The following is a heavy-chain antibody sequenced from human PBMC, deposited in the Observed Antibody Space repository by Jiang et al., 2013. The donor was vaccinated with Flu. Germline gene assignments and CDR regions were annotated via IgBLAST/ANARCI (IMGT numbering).Heavy chain of an antibody. CDR2: IYSGGST. CDR1: GFTVSSNY. D-gene: IGHD6-25*01. Sequence: VQLLESGGGLVQPGGSLRLSCAASGFTVSSNYMSWVRQAPGKGLEWVSVIYSGGSTYYADSVKGRFTISRDNSKNTLYLQMNSLRAEDTAVYYCARAAAGYYYYYGMDVWGQGTTVTVSS. V-gene: IGHV3-66*02. J-gene: IGHJ6*02. CDR3: ARAAAGYYYYYGMDV.